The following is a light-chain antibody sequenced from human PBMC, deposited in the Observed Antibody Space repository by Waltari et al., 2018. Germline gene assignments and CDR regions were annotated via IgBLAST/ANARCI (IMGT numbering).Light chain of an antibody. CDR1: SSDVGGYNS. CDR2: EVS. CDR3: SSYTSSSTVV. Sequence: QSALTQPASVSGSPGQSITISCTGTSSDVGGYNSVSWYQQHPGKAPKLMIYEVSNRPSGVSNRFSGSKAGNTASLTISGLQAEDEADYYCSSYTSSSTVVFGGGTKLIVL. J-gene: IGLJ2*01. V-gene: IGLV2-14*01.